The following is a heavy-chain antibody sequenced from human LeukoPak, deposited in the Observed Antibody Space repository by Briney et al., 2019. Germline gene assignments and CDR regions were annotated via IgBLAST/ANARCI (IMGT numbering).Heavy chain of an antibody. CDR2: INPNSGGT. Sequence: ASVKVSCKASGYTFTGYYMHWVRQAPGQGLEWMGWINPNSGGTNYAQKFQGRVTMTRDTSISTAYMDLSRLRSDDTAVYYCARDLRYCSGGSCYGVIIAFDYWGQGTLVTVSS. CDR1: GYTFTGYY. CDR3: ARDLRYCSGGSCYGVIIAFDY. J-gene: IGHJ4*02. D-gene: IGHD2-15*01. V-gene: IGHV1-2*02.